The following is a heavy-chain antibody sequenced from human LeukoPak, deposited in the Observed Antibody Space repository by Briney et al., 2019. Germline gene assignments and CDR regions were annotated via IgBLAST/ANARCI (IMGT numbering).Heavy chain of an antibody. V-gene: IGHV3-21*01. CDR1: GFIFSDAY. D-gene: IGHD6-13*01. J-gene: IGHJ4*02. CDR3: TRALSAGAAL. Sequence: GGSLRLSCAVSGFIFSDAYMNWVRQAPGKGLEWVSSISSSSHYIAYADSLKGRFILSRDNVRNSLYLQMNSLRAEDTAVYYCTRALSAGAALWGPGTLVTVSS. CDR2: ISSSSHYI.